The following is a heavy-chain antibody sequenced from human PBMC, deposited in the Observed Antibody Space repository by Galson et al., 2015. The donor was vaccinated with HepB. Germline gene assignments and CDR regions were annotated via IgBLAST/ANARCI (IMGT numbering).Heavy chain of an antibody. J-gene: IGHJ4*02. CDR3: AKDRWQQLTEGSYYFDY. V-gene: IGHV3-43*01. D-gene: IGHD6-13*01. Sequence: SLRLSCAASGFTFDDYTMHWVRQAPGKGLEWVSLISWDGGSTYYADSVKGRFTISRDNSKNSLYLQMNSLRTEDTALYYCAKDRWQQLTEGSYYFDYWGQGTLVTVSS. CDR2: ISWDGGST. CDR1: GFTFDDYT.